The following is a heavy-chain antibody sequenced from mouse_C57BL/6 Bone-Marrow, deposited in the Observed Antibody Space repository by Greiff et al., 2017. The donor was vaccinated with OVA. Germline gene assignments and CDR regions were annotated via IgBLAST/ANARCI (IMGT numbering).Heavy chain of an antibody. Sequence: LQESGAELARPGASVKLSCKASGYTFTSYGISWVKQRTGQGLEWIGEIYPRSGNTYYNEKFKGKATLTADKSSSTAYMELRSLTSEDSAVYFCARRIWYYGSSYVAWVYWGQGTLVTVSA. J-gene: IGHJ3*01. V-gene: IGHV1-81*01. D-gene: IGHD1-1*01. CDR3: ARRIWYYGSSYVAWVY. CDR2: IYPRSGNT. CDR1: GYTFTSYG.